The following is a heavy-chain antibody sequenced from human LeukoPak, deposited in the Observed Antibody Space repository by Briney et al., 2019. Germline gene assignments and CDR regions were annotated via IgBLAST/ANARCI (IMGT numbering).Heavy chain of an antibody. Sequence: GGSLRLSCATSGFTFSNGVHWVRQAPGKGLEWAAFISYDGSNKYYVDSVKGRFTISRDNSKNTLYLQMNSLRAEDTAVYYCARPAYCGGNCYYFPDYWGQGTLVTVSS. D-gene: IGHD2-21*02. CDR3: ARPAYCGGNCYYFPDY. CDR2: ISYDGSNK. J-gene: IGHJ4*02. V-gene: IGHV3-30*03. CDR1: GFTFSNG.